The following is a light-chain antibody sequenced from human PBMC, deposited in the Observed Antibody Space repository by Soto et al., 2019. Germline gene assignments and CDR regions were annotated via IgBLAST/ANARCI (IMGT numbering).Light chain of an antibody. J-gene: IGKJ2*01. CDR2: AAS. V-gene: IGKV1-39*01. Sequence: DIQMTQSPSSLSASVGDRVTITCRASQSISSYLNWYQQKPGKAPKLLIYAASSLQSGVPSRFSGSGPGTDFTLTISSLRPEDFATYYCQQSYSTPLYTFGQGTKLEIK. CDR1: QSISSY. CDR3: QQSYSTPLYT.